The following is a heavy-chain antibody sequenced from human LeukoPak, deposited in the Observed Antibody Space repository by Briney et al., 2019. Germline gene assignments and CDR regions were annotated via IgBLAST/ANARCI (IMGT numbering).Heavy chain of an antibody. CDR3: ARGADVVYFDY. J-gene: IGHJ4*02. CDR2: IIPIFGTA. Sequence: ASVKVSCKASGGTFSSYAISWVRDAPGQGLEWMGRIIPIFGTANYAQKFQGRDTITTDESTSTAYMELSSLRSEDTAVYNCARGADVVYFDYWGQGTLVTASS. CDR1: GGTFSSYA. V-gene: IGHV1-69*05. D-gene: IGHD2-21*01.